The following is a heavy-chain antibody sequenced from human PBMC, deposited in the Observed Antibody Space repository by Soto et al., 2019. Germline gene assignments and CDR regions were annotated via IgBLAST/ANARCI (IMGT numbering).Heavy chain of an antibody. CDR2: IFPDDSDT. J-gene: IGHJ5*02. V-gene: IGHV5-51*01. CDR3: ARLISSSSWFDL. CDR1: GYSFTTNW. D-gene: IGHD2-2*01. Sequence: PGESLKISCKVSGYSFTTNWIAWVRQRPGKGLEWMGSIFPDDSDTRYSPSFQGQVTISVDKAVTTAYLQWSSLKASDSAMYYCARLISSSSWFDLWGQGALVTVSS.